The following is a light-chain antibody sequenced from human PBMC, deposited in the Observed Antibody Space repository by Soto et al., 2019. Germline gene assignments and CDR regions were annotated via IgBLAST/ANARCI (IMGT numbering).Light chain of an antibody. CDR3: RQSYSTPPWT. CDR1: QDISNY. V-gene: IGKV1-39*01. Sequence: DIQMTQSPPSLSASVGDRVTITCQASQDISNYLNWYQQKPGKAPKLLIYAASSLQSGVPSRFSGSGSGTDFTLTISSLQPEDFATYYCRQSYSTPPWTFGQGTKVDIK. J-gene: IGKJ1*01. CDR2: AAS.